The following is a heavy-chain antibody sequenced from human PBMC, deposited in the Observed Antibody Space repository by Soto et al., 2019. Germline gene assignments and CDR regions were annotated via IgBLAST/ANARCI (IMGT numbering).Heavy chain of an antibody. J-gene: IGHJ6*02. CDR2: FIPIFGTA. Sequence: ASVKVSCKASGGTFSSYAISWVRQAPGQGLEWMGGFIPIFGTANYAQKFQGRVTITADESTSTAYMELSSLRSEDTAVYYCARYLPMVRGVIITSPYYYYGMDVWGQGTTVTVSS. CDR3: ARYLPMVRGVIITSPYYYYGMDV. V-gene: IGHV1-69*13. D-gene: IGHD3-10*01. CDR1: GGTFSSYA.